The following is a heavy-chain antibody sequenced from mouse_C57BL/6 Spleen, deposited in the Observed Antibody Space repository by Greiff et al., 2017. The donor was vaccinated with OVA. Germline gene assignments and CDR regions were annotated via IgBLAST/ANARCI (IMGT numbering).Heavy chain of an antibody. CDR3: ARTNSYYFDY. V-gene: IGHV1-82*01. CDR2: IYPGDGDT. D-gene: IGHD4-1*01. Sequence: QVQLQQSGPELVKPGASVKISCKASGYAFSSSWMNWVKQRPGKGLEWIGRIYPGDGDTNYNWKFKGKATLTADKSSSTAYMQLSSLTSEDSAVYFCARTNSYYFDYWGQGTTLTVSS. CDR1: GYAFSSSW. J-gene: IGHJ2*01.